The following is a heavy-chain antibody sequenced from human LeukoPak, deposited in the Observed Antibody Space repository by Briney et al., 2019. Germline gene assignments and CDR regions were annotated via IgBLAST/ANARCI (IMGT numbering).Heavy chain of an antibody. CDR2: IWYDGSNK. J-gene: IGHJ5*02. D-gene: IGHD2-15*01. Sequence: GGSLRLSCAASGFTFSSYGMHWVRQAPGKGLEWVAVIWYDGSNKYYADSVKGRFTISRDNSKNTLYLQMNSLRAEDTAVYYCARALGYCSGGSCYSWFDPWGQGTLVTVSS. CDR3: ARALGYCSGGSCYSWFDP. CDR1: GFTFSSYG. V-gene: IGHV3-33*01.